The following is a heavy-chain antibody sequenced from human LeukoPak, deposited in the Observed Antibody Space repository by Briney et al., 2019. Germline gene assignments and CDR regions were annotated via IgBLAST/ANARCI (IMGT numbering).Heavy chain of an antibody. CDR1: GYTFTGYY. Sequence: ASVKVSCKASGYTFTGYYMHWVRQAPGQGLERMGWINPNSGGTNYAQKSQGRVTMTRDTSISTAYMELSRLRSDDTAVYYCARDLSVNWGFEYYYYMDVWGKGTTVTVSS. D-gene: IGHD7-27*01. CDR3: ARDLSVNWGFEYYYYMDV. J-gene: IGHJ6*03. CDR2: INPNSGGT. V-gene: IGHV1-2*02.